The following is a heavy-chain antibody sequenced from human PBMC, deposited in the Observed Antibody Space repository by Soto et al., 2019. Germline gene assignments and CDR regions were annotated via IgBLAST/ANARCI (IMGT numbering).Heavy chain of an antibody. J-gene: IGHJ4*02. V-gene: IGHV1-69*01. CDR1: GGTFSSYA. Sequence: QVHLVQSGAEVKKPGSSVKVSCKASGGTFSSYAISWMRQAPGQGPEWMGGIIPIFGTPTSAEKFQDRVTITEDEFTRTAYLEVSSLRSEDTVVYYCPREFSRNSGRFDTCGQGTLVTVSS. D-gene: IGHD1-7*01. CDR3: PREFSRNSGRFDT. CDR2: IIPIFGTP.